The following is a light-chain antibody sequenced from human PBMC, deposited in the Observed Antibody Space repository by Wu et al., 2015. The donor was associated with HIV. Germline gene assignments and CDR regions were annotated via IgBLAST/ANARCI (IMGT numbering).Light chain of an antibody. CDR2: GAS. Sequence: EIVLTQSPVTLSLSPGEGATLSCRASQIVDSSYLVRYQQRPGQPPRLLIYGASTRATGIPDRFTGSGSGTDFTLTISRLEPEDFGVYYCQQYGYSPPWTFGQGTKVEIK. CDR1: QIVDSSY. CDR3: QQYGYSPPWT. J-gene: IGKJ1*01. V-gene: IGKV3-20*01.